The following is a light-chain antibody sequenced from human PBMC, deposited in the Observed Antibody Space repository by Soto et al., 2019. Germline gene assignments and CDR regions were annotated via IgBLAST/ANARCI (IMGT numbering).Light chain of an antibody. CDR2: DVS. V-gene: IGLV2-14*03. J-gene: IGLJ1*01. CDR3: SSFTRSNTYV. Sequence: QSLLTQPASVSGSPGQSITISCTGTSSDVGGYNYVSWYQQLPGKAPKLMIYDVSNRPSGVSNRFSGSKSGNTASLTISGLQADDEADYYCSSFTRSNTYVFGTGTKLTVL. CDR1: SSDVGGYNY.